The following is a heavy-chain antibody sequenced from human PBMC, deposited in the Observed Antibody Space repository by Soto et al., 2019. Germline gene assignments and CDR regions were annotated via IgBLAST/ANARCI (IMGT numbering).Heavy chain of an antibody. J-gene: IGHJ3*02. Sequence: GESLKISCKGSGYSFTSYWISWVRQMPGKGREWMGRIDPSDSYTNYSPSFQGHVTIPPDKSVSTAYLQWSSLKASDTAMYYWARRGYGGYGGGDAFDIWGQGTMVTVSS. CDR3: ARRGYGGYGGGDAFDI. V-gene: IGHV5-10-1*01. D-gene: IGHD5-12*01. CDR1: GYSFTSYW. CDR2: IDPSDSYT.